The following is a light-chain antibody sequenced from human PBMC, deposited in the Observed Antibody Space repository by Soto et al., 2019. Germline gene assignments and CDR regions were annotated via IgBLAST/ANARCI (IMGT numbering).Light chain of an antibody. J-gene: IGLJ1*01. V-gene: IGLV2-14*01. CDR1: SSDVGGYNY. Sequence: QSVLPQPASVSGSPGQSITISCPGTSSDVGGYNYVSWYQQHPGKAPKLMIYDVSNRPSGVSNRFSGSKSGNTASLTISGLQAEDEADYYCSSYTSSSPYVFGTGTKVT. CDR3: SSYTSSSPYV. CDR2: DVS.